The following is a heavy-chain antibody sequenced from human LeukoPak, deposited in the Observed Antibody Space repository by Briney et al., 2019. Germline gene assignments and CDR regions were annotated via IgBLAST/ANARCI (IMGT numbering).Heavy chain of an antibody. V-gene: IGHV1-2*02. Sequence: ASVKVSCKASGYTFTGYYMHWVRQAPGQGLEWMGWINPNSGGTNYAQKFQGRVTMTRDTSTSTAYMELRSLRSDDTAVYYCARDREWLVGANDAFDIWGQGTMVTVSS. J-gene: IGHJ3*02. CDR2: INPNSGGT. D-gene: IGHD6-19*01. CDR3: ARDREWLVGANDAFDI. CDR1: GYTFTGYY.